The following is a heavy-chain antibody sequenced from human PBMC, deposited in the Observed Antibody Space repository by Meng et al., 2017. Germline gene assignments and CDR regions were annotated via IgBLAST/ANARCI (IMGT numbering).Heavy chain of an antibody. CDR2: IVVGSGNT. D-gene: IGHD6-13*01. CDR3: ARVRYSSSWYAFDY. J-gene: IGHJ4*02. CDR1: GFTFTSSA. V-gene: IGHV1-58*01. Sequence: SVTVSCKASGFTFTSSAVQWVRQARGQRLGWIGWIVVGSGNTNYAQKFQERVTITRDMSTSTAYMELSSLRSEDTAVYYCARVRYSSSWYAFDYWGQGTLVTVSS.